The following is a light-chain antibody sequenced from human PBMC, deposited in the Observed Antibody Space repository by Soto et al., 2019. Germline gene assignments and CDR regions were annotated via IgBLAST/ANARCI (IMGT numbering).Light chain of an antibody. Sequence: QSVLTQPASVSGSPGQSITISCTGTSSDIGGYNYVSWYQQHPGKVPKLMIFEVSNRPSGVSYRFSGSKSGNTASLTISGLQAEDEADYYCSSYTGSSTLYVFGTGTKLDRP. CDR2: EVS. J-gene: IGLJ1*01. CDR1: SSDIGGYNY. CDR3: SSYTGSSTLYV. V-gene: IGLV2-14*01.